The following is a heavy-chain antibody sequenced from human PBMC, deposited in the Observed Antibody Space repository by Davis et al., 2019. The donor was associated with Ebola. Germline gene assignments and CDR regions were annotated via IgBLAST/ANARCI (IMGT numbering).Heavy chain of an antibody. CDR3: ASFENYYGMDV. D-gene: IGHD2/OR15-2a*01. Sequence: PSETLSLTCTVSAGSISRSSFYWGWIRQPLLRQPPGKGLEWIGIVYYNGRTHYNPPLKSRVTISADTSQKHFSLRLTFVTAADTAVYYCASFENYYGMDVWGQGTTVIVS. CDR2: VYYNGRT. CDR1: AGSISRSSFY. J-gene: IGHJ6*02. V-gene: IGHV4-39*02.